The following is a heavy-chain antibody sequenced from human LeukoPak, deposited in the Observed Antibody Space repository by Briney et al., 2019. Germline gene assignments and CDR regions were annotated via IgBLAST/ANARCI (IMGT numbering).Heavy chain of an antibody. J-gene: IGHJ4*02. V-gene: IGHV1-24*01. Sequence: ASVQVSCKVSGYTLTELSMHWVRQAPGKGLEWMGGFDPEDGETIYAQKFQGRVTMTEDTSTDTAYMELSSLRSEDTAVYYCATAGPKWALLRSFDYWGQGTLVTVSS. CDR2: FDPEDGET. CDR3: ATAGPKWALLRSFDY. D-gene: IGHD1-26*01. CDR1: GYTLTELS.